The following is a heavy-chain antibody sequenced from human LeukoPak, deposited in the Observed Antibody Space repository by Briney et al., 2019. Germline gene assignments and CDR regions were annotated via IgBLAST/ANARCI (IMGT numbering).Heavy chain of an antibody. CDR2: IRGGGGTI. CDR3: AKSAIGVVIPTFDF. J-gene: IGHJ4*02. Sequence: GGSLRLSCAASGFTFSSYAMSWVREAPGRGWEWVSAIRGGGGTIYYADSVKRRFTISRDNSKNPLYLQMNSLRAEDTAVYYCAKSAIGVVIPTFDFWGQGTLVTVSS. V-gene: IGHV3-23*01. D-gene: IGHD3-3*01. CDR1: GFTFSSYA.